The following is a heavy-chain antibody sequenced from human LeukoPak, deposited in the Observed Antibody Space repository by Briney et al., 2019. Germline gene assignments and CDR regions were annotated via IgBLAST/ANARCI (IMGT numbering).Heavy chain of an antibody. CDR2: IYSGGST. J-gene: IGHJ4*02. CDR3: ARGTLQVELLAGYFDY. D-gene: IGHD1-7*01. CDR1: GFTFSSNY. Sequence: PGGSLRLSCAASGFTFSSNYMSWVRQAPGKGLEWVSVIYSGGSTYYADSVKGRFTISRDNSKNTLYLQMNSLRAEDTAVYYCARGTLQVELLAGYFDYWGQGTLVTVSS. V-gene: IGHV3-66*02.